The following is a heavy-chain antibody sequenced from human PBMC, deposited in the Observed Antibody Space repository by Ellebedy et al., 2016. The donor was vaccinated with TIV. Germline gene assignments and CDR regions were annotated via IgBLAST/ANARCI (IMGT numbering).Heavy chain of an antibody. V-gene: IGHV2-70*11. Sequence: SGPTLVKPTQTLTLTCTFSGFSLTTTGMCVSWIRQPPGKALEWLARIDWDDDQYYSTSLKTRLAISKDTSKNQVVLTMTNMDPVDTATYYCARSDYGDYVLDYWGQGTLVTVSS. D-gene: IGHD4-17*01. CDR2: IDWDDDQ. CDR3: ARSDYGDYVLDY. J-gene: IGHJ4*02. CDR1: GFSLTTTGMC.